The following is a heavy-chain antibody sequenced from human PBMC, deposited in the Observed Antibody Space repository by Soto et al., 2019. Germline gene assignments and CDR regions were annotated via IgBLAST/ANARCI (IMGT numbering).Heavy chain of an antibody. D-gene: IGHD5-18*01. CDR3: AGGYSYELDY. CDR1: GITFSSYS. V-gene: IGHV3-21*01. Sequence: GRSLRLPCAASGITFSSYSMNCVRQAPGRGLEWVSSISSVSSYIYYADSVKGRFTISRDNAKNSLYLQMNSLRAEGTAVYYCAGGYSYELDYWGQGTLVTVSS. J-gene: IGHJ4*02. CDR2: ISSVSSYI.